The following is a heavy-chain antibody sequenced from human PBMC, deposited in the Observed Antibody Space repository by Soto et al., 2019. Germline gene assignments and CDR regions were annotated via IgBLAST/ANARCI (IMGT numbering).Heavy chain of an antibody. V-gene: IGHV4-39*01. Sequence: SETLSLTCAVSGASISSTSDYRGWIRQPPGKGLEWIGSIYYSGSTYYNPSLKSRVTISVDTSKNQFSLKLSSVTAADTAVYYCASPKIAFYNWFDPWGQGTLVTVSS. D-gene: IGHD3-3*02. CDR3: ASPKIAFYNWFDP. J-gene: IGHJ5*02. CDR1: GASISSTSDY. CDR2: IYYSGST.